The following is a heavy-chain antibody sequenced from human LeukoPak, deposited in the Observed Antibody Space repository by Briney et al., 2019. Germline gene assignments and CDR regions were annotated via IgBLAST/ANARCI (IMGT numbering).Heavy chain of an antibody. D-gene: IGHD6-13*01. CDR3: ARDAFRAGSWYGSWFDP. CDR1: GFTFSSYE. J-gene: IGHJ5*02. CDR2: ISSSGSTI. V-gene: IGHV3-48*03. Sequence: GGSLRLSCAASGFTFSSYEMNWVRQAPGKGLEWVSYISSSGSTIYYADSVKGRFTISRDNAKNSLYLQMNSLRAEDTAVYYCARDAFRAGSWYGSWFDPWGQGTLVTVSS.